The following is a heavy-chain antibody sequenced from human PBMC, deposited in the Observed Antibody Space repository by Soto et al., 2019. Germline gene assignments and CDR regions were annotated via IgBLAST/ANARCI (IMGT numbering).Heavy chain of an antibody. CDR2: IHHSGST. V-gene: IGHV4-38-2*01. D-gene: IGHD3-10*01. CDR1: EYSISSGYY. Sequence: PSETLSLTCAVSEYSISSGYYWGWIRQPPGKGLEWIGSIHHSGSTYYNPSLKSRVTIALDTSRNQFSLRLSSVTAADTAVYFCARGGDTMVRGVIIYYFYGMDVWGQGTTVTVSS. CDR3: ARGGDTMVRGVIIYYFYGMDV. J-gene: IGHJ6*02.